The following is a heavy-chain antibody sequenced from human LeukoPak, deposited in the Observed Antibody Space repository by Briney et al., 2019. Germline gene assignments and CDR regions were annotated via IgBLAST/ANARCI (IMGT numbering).Heavy chain of an antibody. Sequence: GGSLRLSCAASGFTFSKYSLNWVRQAPGKGLEWISYISSSSGTIYSADSVKGRFTISRDNAKNSLFLQMNSLRAEDTAVYYCAKDSPGGYDNYFDYWGQGTLVTVSS. D-gene: IGHD5-12*01. V-gene: IGHV3-48*01. CDR1: GFTFSKYS. CDR2: ISSSSGTI. CDR3: AKDSPGGYDNYFDY. J-gene: IGHJ4*02.